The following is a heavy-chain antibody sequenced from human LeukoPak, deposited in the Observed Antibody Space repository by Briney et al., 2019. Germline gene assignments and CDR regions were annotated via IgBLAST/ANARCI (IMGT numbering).Heavy chain of an antibody. V-gene: IGHV4-59*12. J-gene: IGHJ6*03. CDR3: ARESTVLTPYYYYYYYMDV. Sequence: NPSETLSLTCTVSGGSISSYYWSWIRQPPGKGLEWIGYIYYSGSTNYNPSLKSRVTISVDTSKNQFSLKLTSVTAADTAVYYCARESTVLTPYYYYYYYMDVWGTGTTVTVSS. CDR1: GGSISSYY. CDR2: IYYSGST. D-gene: IGHD2-8*01.